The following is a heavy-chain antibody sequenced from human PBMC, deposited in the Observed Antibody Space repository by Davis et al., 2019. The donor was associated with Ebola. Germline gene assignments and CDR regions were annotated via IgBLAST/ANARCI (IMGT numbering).Heavy chain of an antibody. CDR1: GYSFTSYW. Sequence: GGSLRLSCKGSGYSFTSYWNVWVRQMPGKGLECMGIIFPGDSDTRYSPSFQGQVTISADKSISPAYLQWSSLKASDTAMYYCARTEYSSSWYLVLDVWGKGTTVTVSS. V-gene: IGHV5-51*01. D-gene: IGHD6-13*01. J-gene: IGHJ6*04. CDR2: IFPGDSDT. CDR3: ARTEYSSSWYLVLDV.